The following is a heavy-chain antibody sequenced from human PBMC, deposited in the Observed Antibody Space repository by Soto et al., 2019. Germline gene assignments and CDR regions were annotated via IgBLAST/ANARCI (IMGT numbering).Heavy chain of an antibody. J-gene: IGHJ4*02. CDR1: GYTFTGYG. D-gene: IGHD5-18*01. CDR3: ARERGGYSYGDY. Sequence: QVQLVQSGAEVKKPGASVKVSCKASGYTFTGYGITWVRQATGQRLEWMGWFNTYNGNTNYAQKLQGRVTMTTDTSTSTASMELRSLRSDYTAVYYCARERGGYSYGDYWGQGALVTVSS. V-gene: IGHV1-18*01. CDR2: FNTYNGNT.